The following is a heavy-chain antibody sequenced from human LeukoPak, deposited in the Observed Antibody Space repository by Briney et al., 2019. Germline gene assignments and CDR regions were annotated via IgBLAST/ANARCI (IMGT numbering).Heavy chain of an antibody. J-gene: IGHJ4*02. CDR2: MLDTVTT. V-gene: IGHV4-59*11. Sequence: SETLSLTCTVSGGSMNSHYWSWIRQPPGKGLEWIGYMLDTVTTKDNPSLKSRFTLSAGTSKNQFSLRLTSVTAADTAVYYCATINRGNIYGYFDFWGQGILVTVSS. D-gene: IGHD5-18*01. CDR1: GGSMNSHY. CDR3: ATINRGNIYGYFDF.